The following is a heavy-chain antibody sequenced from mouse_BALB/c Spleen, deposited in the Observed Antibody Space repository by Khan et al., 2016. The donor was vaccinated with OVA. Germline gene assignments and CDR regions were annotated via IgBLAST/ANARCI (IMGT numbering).Heavy chain of an antibody. CDR2: ISYSGST. Sequence: EVKLEVSGPGLVKPSQSLSLTCTVTGYSITSGYGWNWIRQFPGNKLEWMGYISYSGSTNYNPSLKSRISITRDTSKNQFFLQLNSVTTEDTATYCWARTARIGYWGQGTTLTVSS. D-gene: IGHD1-2*01. V-gene: IGHV3-2*02. J-gene: IGHJ2*01. CDR3: ARTARIGY. CDR1: GYSITSGYG.